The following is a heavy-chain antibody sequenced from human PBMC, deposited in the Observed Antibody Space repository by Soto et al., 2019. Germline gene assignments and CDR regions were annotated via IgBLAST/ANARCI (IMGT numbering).Heavy chain of an antibody. CDR2: INHSGST. CDR1: GGSFSGYY. Sequence: SETLSLTWAVYGGSFSGYYWSWIRQPPGKGLEWIGEINHSGSTNYNPSLKSRVTISVDTSKNQFSLKLSSVTAADTAVYYCATMHSSSYNKWFDPWGQGTLVTVSS. CDR3: ATMHSSSYNKWFDP. J-gene: IGHJ5*02. V-gene: IGHV4-34*01. D-gene: IGHD6-13*01.